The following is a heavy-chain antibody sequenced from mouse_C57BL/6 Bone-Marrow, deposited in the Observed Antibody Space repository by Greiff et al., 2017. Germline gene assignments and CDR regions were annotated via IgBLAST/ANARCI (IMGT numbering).Heavy chain of an antibody. CDR2: IYPSGGST. CDR3: ARRGGRVAADWYLDV. D-gene: IGHD1-1*01. J-gene: IGHJ1*03. Sequence: VKLLESDAGLVKPGASVKISCAVSGYTFTDHTIPWMQQRPEQGLEWIGYIYPSGGSTKYNEKFKGKDTVTGDKSSSTAYLQLNILTSEDSAVYVYARRGGRVAADWYLDVWGTGTTVTVSS. V-gene: IGHV1-78*01. CDR1: GYTFTDHT.